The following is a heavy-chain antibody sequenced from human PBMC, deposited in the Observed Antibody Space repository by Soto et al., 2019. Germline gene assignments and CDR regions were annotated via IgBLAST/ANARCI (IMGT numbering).Heavy chain of an antibody. J-gene: IGHJ4*02. CDR1: GFNISNAW. CDR3: TRWFTAMVTPFDY. V-gene: IGHV3-15*07. D-gene: IGHD5-18*01. CDR2: IKSKAYGGTT. Sequence: PGGSMRLSCTASGFNISNAWMNWVRQKTGKGLEWVGRIKSKAYGGTTEYAASVKGRFTISRDDSKSIAYLQMNSLKTEDTAVYYCTRWFTAMVTPFDYWGQGTLVTSPQ.